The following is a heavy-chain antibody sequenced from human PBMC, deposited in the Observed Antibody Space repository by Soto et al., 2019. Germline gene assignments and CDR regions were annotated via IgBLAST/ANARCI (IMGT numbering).Heavy chain of an antibody. CDR1: GFTFSSYA. V-gene: IGHV3-23*01. D-gene: IGHD6-13*01. CDR3: ANHRTIAAERARGDYYYYGMDV. Sequence: GGSLRLSCAASGFTFSSYAMSWVRQAPGKGLEWVSAISGSGGSTYYADSVKGRFTISRDNSKNTLYLQMNSLRAEDTAVYYCANHRTIAAERARGDYYYYGMDVWGQGTTVTVSS. J-gene: IGHJ6*02. CDR2: ISGSGGST.